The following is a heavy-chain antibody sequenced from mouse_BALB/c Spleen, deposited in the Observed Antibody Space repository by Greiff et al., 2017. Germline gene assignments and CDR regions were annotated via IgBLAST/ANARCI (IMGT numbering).Heavy chain of an antibody. Sequence: EVQLVESGGGLVQPGGSLKLSCAASGFTFSSYGMSSVRQTPDKRLELVATINSNGGSTYYPDSVKGRFTISRDNAKNTLYLQMSSLKSEDTAMYYCARERWLRRSHWYFDVWGAGTTVTVSS. CDR2: INSNGGST. V-gene: IGHV5-6-3*01. CDR3: ARERWLRRSHWYFDV. J-gene: IGHJ1*01. D-gene: IGHD2-2*01. CDR1: GFTFSSYG.